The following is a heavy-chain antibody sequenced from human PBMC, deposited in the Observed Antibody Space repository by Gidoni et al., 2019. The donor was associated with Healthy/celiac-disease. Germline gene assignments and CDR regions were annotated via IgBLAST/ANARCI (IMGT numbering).Heavy chain of an antibody. CDR1: GFTFGSYA. CDR3: ARLRYSSGWYGSGYYGMDV. V-gene: IGHV3-30-3*01. J-gene: IGHJ6*02. D-gene: IGHD6-19*01. CDR2: ISSDGSNK. Sequence: QVQLVESGGGVVQPGRSLRLSCAASGFTFGSYALHWVRQATGKGMEWVAVISSDGSNKYYADSVKGRFTISRDNSKNTLYLQMNSLRAEDTAVYYCARLRYSSGWYGSGYYGMDVWGQGTTVTVSS.